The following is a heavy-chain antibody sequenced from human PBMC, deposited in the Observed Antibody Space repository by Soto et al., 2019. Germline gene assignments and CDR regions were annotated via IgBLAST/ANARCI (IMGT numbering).Heavy chain of an antibody. D-gene: IGHD1-1*01. J-gene: IGHJ4*02. V-gene: IGHV5-51*01. Sequence: GESLKISCKGSGYSFTSYWIGWVRQMPGKGLEWMGIIHPANSETKYSPPFQGQVTISVDKSISTAYLHWSSLKASDTAVYYCARQGGNAIPYYFDSWGQGTLVTVSS. CDR1: GYSFTSYW. CDR3: ARQGGNAIPYYFDS. CDR2: IHPANSET.